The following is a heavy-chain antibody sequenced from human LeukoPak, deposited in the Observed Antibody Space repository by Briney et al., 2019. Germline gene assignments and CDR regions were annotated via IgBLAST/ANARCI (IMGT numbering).Heavy chain of an antibody. V-gene: IGHV1-18*01. D-gene: IGHD4-17*01. CDR3: AGVVSRTVTSFDY. CDR2: ISAYNGNT. J-gene: IGHJ4*02. CDR1: GYTFSKYG. Sequence: ASVKVSCKASGYTFSKYGISWLRQAPGQGLEWMGWISAYNGNTNYAQQLQGRVTMTTDTSRRTAYMELRSLIFDDPAVYYCAGVVSRTVTSFDYWGQGTLVTVSS.